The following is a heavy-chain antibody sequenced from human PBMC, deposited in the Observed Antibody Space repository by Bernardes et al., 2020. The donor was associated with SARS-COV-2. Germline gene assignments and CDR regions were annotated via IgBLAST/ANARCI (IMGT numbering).Heavy chain of an antibody. CDR2: IYPGDSDT. J-gene: IGHJ6*02. D-gene: IGHD2-8*01. CDR1: GYSFTSYW. CDR3: ARVLRRGSVLRDSGYYYYGMDV. V-gene: IGHV5-51*01. Sequence: GESLKISCKGSGYSFTSYWIGWVRQMPGKGLEWMGIIYPGDSDTRYSPSFQGQVTISADKSISTAYLQWSSLKASDTAMYYCARVLRRGSVLRDSGYYYYGMDVWGQGTTVTVSS.